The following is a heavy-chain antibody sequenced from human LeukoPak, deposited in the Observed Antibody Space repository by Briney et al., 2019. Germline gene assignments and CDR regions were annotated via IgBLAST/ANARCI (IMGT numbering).Heavy chain of an antibody. D-gene: IGHD1-14*01. V-gene: IGHV3-23*01. Sequence: GGSLRLSCAASGFTFSSYAMSWARQAPGKGLEWVSAISGSGGSTYYADSVKGRFTISRDNSKNTLYLQMNSLRAEDTAVYYCAKDLTDYYYYYGMDVWGQGTTVTVSS. CDR1: GFTFSSYA. CDR2: ISGSGGST. CDR3: AKDLTDYYYYYGMDV. J-gene: IGHJ6*02.